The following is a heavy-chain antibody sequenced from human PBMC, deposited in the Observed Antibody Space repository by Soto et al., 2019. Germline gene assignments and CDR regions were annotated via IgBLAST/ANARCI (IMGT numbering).Heavy chain of an antibody. V-gene: IGHV4-34*01. J-gene: IGHJ5*02. CDR3: ARAVLIAAAVYNWFDP. Sequence: SETLSLTCAVYGGSFSGYYWSWIRQPPGKGLEWIGEINHSGSTNYNPSLKSRVTISVDTSKNQFSLKLNSVTGADTAVYYCARAVLIAAAVYNWFDPWGQGTLVTVSS. D-gene: IGHD6-13*01. CDR2: INHSGST. CDR1: GGSFSGYY.